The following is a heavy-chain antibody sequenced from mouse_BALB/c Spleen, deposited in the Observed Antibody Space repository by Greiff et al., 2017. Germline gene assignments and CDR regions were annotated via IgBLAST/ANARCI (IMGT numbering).Heavy chain of an antibody. V-gene: IGHV14-4*02. D-gene: IGHD1-1*01. Sequence: EVQLQQSGAELVRSGASVKLSCTASGFNIKDYYMHWVKQRPEQGLEWIGWIDPENGDTEYAPKFQGKATMTADTSSNTAYLQLSSLTSEDTAVYYCNPYGREAYWGQGTLVTVSA. CDR1: GFNIKDYY. CDR3: NPYGREAY. J-gene: IGHJ3*01. CDR2: IDPENGDT.